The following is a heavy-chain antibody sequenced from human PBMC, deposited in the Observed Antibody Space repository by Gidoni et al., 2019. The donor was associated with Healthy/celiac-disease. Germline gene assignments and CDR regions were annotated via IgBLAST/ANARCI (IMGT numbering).Heavy chain of an antibody. J-gene: IGHJ2*01. D-gene: IGHD2-2*02. CDR2: IYYSGST. CDR1: GGSISSGDYY. Sequence: QVQLQESGPGLVKPSQTLSLTCTVPGGSISSGDYYWSWIRQPPGKGLEWIGYIYYSGSTYYNPSLKSRVTISVDTSKNQFSLKLRSLTAADTAVYYCARVVPAAIRAWYFDLWGRGTLVTVSS. CDR3: ARVVPAAIRAWYFDL. V-gene: IGHV4-30-4*01.